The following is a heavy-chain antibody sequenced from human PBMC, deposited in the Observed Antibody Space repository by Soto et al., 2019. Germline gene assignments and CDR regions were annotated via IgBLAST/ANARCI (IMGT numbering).Heavy chain of an antibody. J-gene: IGHJ4*02. CDR3: ARHGSN. V-gene: IGHV4-39*01. CDR1: GVSISNSSYY. Sequence: SETLSLTCTVSGVSISNSSYYWGWIRRPPGKGLEWIGTIYYRGITYYNPSLKSRVTISVDTSKNQFSMKLTSVTAADTAVYYCARHGSNWGQGTLVTVSS. CDR2: IYYRGIT.